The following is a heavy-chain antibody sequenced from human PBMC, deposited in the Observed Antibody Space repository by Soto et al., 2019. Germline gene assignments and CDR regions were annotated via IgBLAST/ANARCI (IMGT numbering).Heavy chain of an antibody. CDR1: GGSISSYY. J-gene: IGHJ4*02. CDR2: IYYSGST. V-gene: IGHV4-59*12. Sequence: PSETLSLTCTVSGGSISSYYWSWIRQPPGKGLEWIGYIYYSGSTYYNPSLKSRVTISVDTSKNQFSLKVSSVTAADTAVYYCARDPADRGNYFDYWGQGTLVTVSS. CDR3: ARDPADRGNYFDY. D-gene: IGHD3-10*01.